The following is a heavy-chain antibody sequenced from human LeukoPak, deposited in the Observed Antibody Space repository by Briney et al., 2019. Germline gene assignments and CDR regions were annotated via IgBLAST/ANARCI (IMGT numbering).Heavy chain of an antibody. CDR2: ISGSGGST. CDR1: GFTFSSYA. D-gene: IGHD3-10*01. CDR3: AKDLSMVRGEKPNY. V-gene: IGHV3-23*01. Sequence: PGGSLRLSCAASGFTFSSYAMSWVRQAPGKGLEWVSAISGSGGSTYYADSVKGRFTISRDNSKNTLYLKMNSLRAEDTAVYYCAKDLSMVRGEKPNYGGEGTLVTVS. J-gene: IGHJ4*02.